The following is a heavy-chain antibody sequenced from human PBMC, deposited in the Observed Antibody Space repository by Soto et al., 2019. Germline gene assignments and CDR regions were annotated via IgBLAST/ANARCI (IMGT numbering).Heavy chain of an antibody. CDR3: AQPISPFSSSYIDY. J-gene: IGHJ4*02. V-gene: IGHV3-23*01. CDR2: ISGSGGWT. CDR1: GFTFSNYA. D-gene: IGHD3-22*01. Sequence: PGGSLRLSCAASGFTFSNYAMSWVRQAPGKGLEWVSAISGSGGWTYYADSVKGRFTIPRDNYKNTLYLQMSSLRAEDTAVYYCAQPISPFSSSYIDYGAQGTLVTVSS.